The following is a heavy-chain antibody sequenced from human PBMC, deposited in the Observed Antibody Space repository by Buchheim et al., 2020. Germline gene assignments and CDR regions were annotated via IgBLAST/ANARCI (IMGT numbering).Heavy chain of an antibody. CDR3: AKRVDVVSTRTDYYYYYGLDV. CDR2: ITGSGGST. J-gene: IGHJ6*02. CDR1: GFTFYSYA. Sequence: EVQLLESGGGLVQPGGSLRLSCAASGFTFYSYAMIWVRQAPGKGLEWVSAITGSGGSTFYADSVKGRFTISRDNSKNTLYLQMNSLRAEDTAVYYCAKRVDVVSTRTDYYYYYGLDVWGQGTT. D-gene: IGHD5/OR15-5a*01. V-gene: IGHV3-23*01.